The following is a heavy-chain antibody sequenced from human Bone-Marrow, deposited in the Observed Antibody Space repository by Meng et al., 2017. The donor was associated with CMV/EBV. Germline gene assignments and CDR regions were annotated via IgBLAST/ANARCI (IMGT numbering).Heavy chain of an antibody. V-gene: IGHV1-18*01. Sequence: VHVVQSGAEGKKPGASVKVSGKASGYTFTSYGISWVRQAPGQGRAWRGGISAYNGNTNYAQKLQGRVTMTTDTSTSTAYMELRSLRSDDTAVYYCARGTVLGVVVAAGWFDPWGQGTLVTVSS. D-gene: IGHD2-15*01. J-gene: IGHJ5*02. CDR2: ISAYNGNT. CDR1: GYTFTSYG. CDR3: ARGTVLGVVVAAGWFDP.